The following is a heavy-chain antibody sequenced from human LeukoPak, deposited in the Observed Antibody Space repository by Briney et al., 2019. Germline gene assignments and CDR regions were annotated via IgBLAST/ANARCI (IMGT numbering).Heavy chain of an antibody. CDR3: ARVSGRGTVVTH. CDR1: GGSISSSSYY. J-gene: IGHJ4*02. V-gene: IGHV4-39*07. CDR2: IYYSGST. D-gene: IGHD4-23*01. Sequence: PSETLSLTCTVSGGSISSSSYYWGWIRQPPGKGLEWIGSIYYSGSTYYNPSLKSRVTISVDASKHQFSLKLSSVTAADTAVYYCARVSGRGTVVTHWGQGTLVTVSS.